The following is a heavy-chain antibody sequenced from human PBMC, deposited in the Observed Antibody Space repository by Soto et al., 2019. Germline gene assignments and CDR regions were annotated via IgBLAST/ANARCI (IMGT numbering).Heavy chain of an antibody. CDR3: ARDPLNTHFGQQLVLNNWFDP. J-gene: IGHJ5*02. V-gene: IGHV1-69*13. Sequence: GASVKVSCKASGGTFSSYAISWVRQAPGQGLEWMGGIIPIFGTANYAQKFQGRVTITADESTSTAYMELSSLRSEDTAVYYCARDPLNTHFGQQLVLNNWFDPWGQGTLVTVSS. CDR1: GGTFSSYA. CDR2: IIPIFGTA. D-gene: IGHD6-13*01.